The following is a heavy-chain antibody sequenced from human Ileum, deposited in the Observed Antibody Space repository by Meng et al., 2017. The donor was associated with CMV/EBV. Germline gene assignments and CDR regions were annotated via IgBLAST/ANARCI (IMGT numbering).Heavy chain of an antibody. Sequence: SETLSLTCTVSGGPISTYFWTWIRQPPGKGLEWIGYMRYTGSTDHNPSLKSRVTISVDTSKNQFSLKLSSVTAADTAVYYCARGYSIWDYYYYYGMDVWGQGNTVNVSS. CDR1: GGPISTYF. D-gene: IGHD2-15*01. CDR3: ARGYSIWDYYYYYGMDV. V-gene: IGHV4-59*01. J-gene: IGHJ6*02. CDR2: MRYTGST.